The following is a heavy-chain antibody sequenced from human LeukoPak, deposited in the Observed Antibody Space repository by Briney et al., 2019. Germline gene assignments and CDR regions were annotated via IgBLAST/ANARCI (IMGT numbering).Heavy chain of an antibody. J-gene: IGHJ5*02. CDR2: INPNSGGT. CDR1: GYTFTGYY. CDR3: ARTVCSSTSCYSGDWFDP. Sequence: ASVKVSCKASGYTFTGYYMHWVRQAPGQGREWMGWINPNSGGTSYAQKFQGRVTMTRDTSISTAYMELSRLRSDDTAVYYCARTVCSSTSCYSGDWFDPWGQGTLVTVSS. V-gene: IGHV1-2*02. D-gene: IGHD2-2*01.